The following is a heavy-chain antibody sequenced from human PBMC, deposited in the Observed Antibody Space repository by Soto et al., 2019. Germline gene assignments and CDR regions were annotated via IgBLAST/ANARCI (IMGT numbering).Heavy chain of an antibody. CDR2: ITASSSDI. Sequence: EVQLVESGGGLVKPGGSLRLSCAASGFTLNTYRMNWVRQAPGKGLEWVSSITASSSDIYYADSVKGRFSISRNNAKNSLYLQMSSLKTEDTALYYCARDPFDCVSDCYRTDYWGQGTLVTVSS. CDR1: GFTLNTYR. J-gene: IGHJ4*02. V-gene: IGHV3-21*06. CDR3: ARDPFDCVSDCYRTDY. D-gene: IGHD2-21*02.